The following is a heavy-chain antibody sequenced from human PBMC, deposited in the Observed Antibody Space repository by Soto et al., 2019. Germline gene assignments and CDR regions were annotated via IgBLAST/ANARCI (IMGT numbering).Heavy chain of an antibody. CDR3: ARGTRVGSPGGYYFDY. V-gene: IGHV1-69*02. CDR2: IIPILGIA. CDR1: GGTFSSYT. D-gene: IGHD3-16*01. J-gene: IGHJ4*02. Sequence: QVQLVQSGAEVKKPGSSVKVSCKASGGTFSSYTISWVRQAPGQGLEWMGRIIPILGIANYAQKFQGRVTITXXKXTXXDYMELSSLRSEDTAVYYCARGTRVGSPGGYYFDYWGQGTLVTVSS.